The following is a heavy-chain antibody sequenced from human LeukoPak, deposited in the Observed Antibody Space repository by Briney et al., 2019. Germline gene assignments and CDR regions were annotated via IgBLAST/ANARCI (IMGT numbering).Heavy chain of an antibody. D-gene: IGHD1-26*01. V-gene: IGHV3-7*03. CDR3: AREIVGTHKSRFDP. J-gene: IGHJ5*02. CDR1: GFTFSGRW. Sequence: PGGSLRLSCAASGFTFSGRWMSWLRQAPGKGLEWVANMNQDGTDKYYVDSVKGRFTISRDNAKNSLYLQMNSLRAEDTAVYYCAREIVGTHKSRFDPWGQGTLVTVSS. CDR2: MNQDGTDK.